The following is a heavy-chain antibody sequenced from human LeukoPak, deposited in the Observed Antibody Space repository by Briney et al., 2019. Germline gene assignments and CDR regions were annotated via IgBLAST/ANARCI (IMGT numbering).Heavy chain of an antibody. CDR2: IYYSGST. Sequence: SETLSLTCTVSGGSISSYYWSWIRQPPGKGLEWIGYIYYSGSTNYNPSLKSRVTISVDTSKNQFSLKLSSVTVADTAVYYCARLFDYVDYWGQGTLVTVSS. V-gene: IGHV4-59*08. D-gene: IGHD2-21*01. CDR3: ARLFDYVDY. J-gene: IGHJ4*02. CDR1: GGSISSYY.